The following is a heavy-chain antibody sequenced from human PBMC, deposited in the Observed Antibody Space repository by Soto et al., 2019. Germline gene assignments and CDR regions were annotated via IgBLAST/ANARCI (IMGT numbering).Heavy chain of an antibody. CDR3: ARDMTYYDFWSGFPYGMDV. CDR2: IKQDGSEK. V-gene: IGHV3-7*01. D-gene: IGHD3-3*01. Sequence: PGGSLRLSCAASGFTFSSYWMSWVRQAPGKGLEWVANIKQDGSEKYYVDSVKGRFTISRDNAKNSLYLQMNSLRAEDTAVYYCARDMTYYDFWSGFPYGMDVWGQGTTVTVSS. J-gene: IGHJ6*02. CDR1: GFTFSSYW.